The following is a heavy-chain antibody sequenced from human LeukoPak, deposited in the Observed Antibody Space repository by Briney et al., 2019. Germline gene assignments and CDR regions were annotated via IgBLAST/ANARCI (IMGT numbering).Heavy chain of an antibody. CDR1: GFTFSNYW. CDR3: VTEWFGSGKYFDN. CDR2: INTDGTTT. Sequence: PGGSLRLSCAASGFTFSNYWMHWVRQAPGKGLVWVSRINTDGTTTTYADSVRGRFTISRDNAKNTVYLQMNSLRAEDTAVYYCVTEWFGSGKYFDNWGQGALVTVSS. V-gene: IGHV3-74*01. D-gene: IGHD3-16*01. J-gene: IGHJ4*02.